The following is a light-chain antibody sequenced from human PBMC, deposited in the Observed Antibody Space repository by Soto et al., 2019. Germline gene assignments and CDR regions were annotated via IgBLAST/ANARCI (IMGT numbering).Light chain of an antibody. J-gene: IGLJ3*02. V-gene: IGLV1-47*02. CDR2: NTE. CDR3: SAWNDSGGGRV. CDR1: GSNIGPNY. Sequence: SVLTQPPSASGTPGQRVTMSCSGSGSNIGPNYVYWFQQFPGTAPKLLIYNTEQRPSGVPDRFSGSEAGTAASLDISGQWYEDEADYYCSAWNDSGGGRVFGGGTKVTVL.